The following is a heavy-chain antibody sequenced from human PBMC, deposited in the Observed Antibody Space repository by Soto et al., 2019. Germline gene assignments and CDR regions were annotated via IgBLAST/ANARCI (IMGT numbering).Heavy chain of an antibody. Sequence: GGSLRLSCAASGFTFSNAWMSWVRQAPGKGLEWVGRIKSKTDGGRTDYAAPVKGRFTISRDDSKNTLYLQMNSLKAEDTAVYYCAKDSFPGRGCSGGSFYSQYYCMDVWGQGTTLTVSS. D-gene: IGHD2-15*01. J-gene: IGHJ6*02. CDR3: AKDSFPGRGCSGGSFYSQYYCMDV. CDR1: GFTFSNAW. V-gene: IGHV3-15*01. CDR2: IKSKTDGGRT.